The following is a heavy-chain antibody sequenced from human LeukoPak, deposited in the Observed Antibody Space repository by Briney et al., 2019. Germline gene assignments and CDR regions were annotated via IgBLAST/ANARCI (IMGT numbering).Heavy chain of an antibody. D-gene: IGHD1-26*01. CDR2: IYHSGST. Sequence: SETLSLTCTVSGGSININTHYWNWIRQHPEKGLEWIGYIYHSGSTYYNPSLKSRVTISVDTSKNQFSLKLSSVTAADTAVYYCARIVGASDYWGQGTLVTVSS. J-gene: IGHJ4*02. CDR3: ARIVGASDY. V-gene: IGHV4-39*01. CDR1: GGSININTHY.